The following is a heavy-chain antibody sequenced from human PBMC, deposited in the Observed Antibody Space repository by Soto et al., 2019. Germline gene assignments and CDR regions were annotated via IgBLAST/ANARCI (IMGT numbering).Heavy chain of an antibody. CDR3: ARDWNGYRNY. V-gene: IGHV3-7*04. CDR1: GFMFSGYW. J-gene: IGHJ4*02. CDR2: IKQDVSEI. D-gene: IGHD5-12*01. Sequence: EVQLVESGGGVVQPGGSLRLSCAASGFMFSGYWMTWVRQAPGKGLEWVANIKQDVSEIYYVDSVMVRFTISRDNVKNSLYLQMNSLRAEDTAVYYCARDWNGYRNYWGQRTLVTVSS.